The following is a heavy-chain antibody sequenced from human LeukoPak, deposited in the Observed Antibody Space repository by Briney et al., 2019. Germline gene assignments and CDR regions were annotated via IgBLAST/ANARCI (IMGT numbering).Heavy chain of an antibody. CDR3: ARYSSSWYPFDY. D-gene: IGHD6-13*01. Sequence: SETLSLTCAVSGGSSSSSNWWNWVRQPPGKGLEWIGEIDHSGRTNYNPSLKSRVTISVDKSKNQISLKLSSVTAADTAVYYCARYSSSWYPFDYWGQGTLVTVSS. J-gene: IGHJ4*02. CDR1: GGSSSSSNW. V-gene: IGHV4-4*02. CDR2: IDHSGRT.